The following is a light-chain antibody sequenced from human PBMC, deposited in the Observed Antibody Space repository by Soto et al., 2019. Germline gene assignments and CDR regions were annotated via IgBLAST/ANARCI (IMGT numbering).Light chain of an antibody. V-gene: IGKV2-28*01. J-gene: IGKJ5*01. Sequence: DIVVTQFPLSLAVTPGEPASISCNASQSLLHSNGNNYVDWYLQRPGQSPHLLIFLGSNRAPGVPDRFSGSGSASDFALKISRVEAADIVVYYCMQELQTPINFGKGTRLEIK. CDR3: MQELQTPIN. CDR2: LGS. CDR1: QSLLHSNGNNY.